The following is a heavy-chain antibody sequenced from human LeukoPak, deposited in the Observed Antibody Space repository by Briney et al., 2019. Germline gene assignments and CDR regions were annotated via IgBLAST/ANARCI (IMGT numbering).Heavy chain of an antibody. Sequence: AGGSLRLSCAASGFTFSSYAMSWVRQGPGKGLEWVSGIYPGGTTYYADSVKDRFTISRDSSKNTFFLQMNSLRADDTAVYYCARDTGNSGWYNLFDPWGQGTLVTVSS. CDR2: IYPGGTT. V-gene: IGHV3-53*01. J-gene: IGHJ5*02. D-gene: IGHD6-19*01. CDR3: ARDTGNSGWYNLFDP. CDR1: GFTFSSYA.